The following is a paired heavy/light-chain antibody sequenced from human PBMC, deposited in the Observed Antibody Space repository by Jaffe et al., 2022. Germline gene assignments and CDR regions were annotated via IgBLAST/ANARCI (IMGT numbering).Heavy chain of an antibody. CDR3: AKGGGGMTTVTTNPTHWYFDL. CDR1: GFTFSSYG. V-gene: IGHV3-30*02. CDR2: IRYDGSNK. J-gene: IGHJ2*01. D-gene: IGHD4-17*01. Sequence: QVQLVESGGGVVQPGGSLRLSCAASGFTFSSYGMHWVRQAPGKGLEWVAFIRYDGSNKYYADSVKGRFTISRDNSKNTLYLQMNSLRAEDTAVYYCAKGGGGMTTVTTNPTHWYFDLWGRGTLVTVSS.
Light chain of an antibody. CDR2: YDS. V-gene: IGLV3-21*04. CDR3: QVWDSSSDAV. CDR1: NIGSKS. J-gene: IGLJ7*01. Sequence: SYVLTQPPSVSVAPGKTARITCGGNNIGSKSVHWYQQKPGQAPVLVIYYDSDRPSGIPERFSGSNSGNTATLTISRVEAGDEADYYCQVWDSSSDAVFGGGTQLTVL.